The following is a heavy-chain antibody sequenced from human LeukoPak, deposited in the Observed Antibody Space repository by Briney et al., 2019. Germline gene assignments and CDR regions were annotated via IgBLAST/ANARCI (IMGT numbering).Heavy chain of an antibody. CDR2: ISGSGGST. D-gene: IGHD4-17*01. J-gene: IGHJ4*02. V-gene: IGHV3-23*01. Sequence: GGSLRLSCAASGFTFSSYAMSWVRQAPGKGLEWVSAISGSGGSTYYADSVKGRFAISRDNSKNTLYLQMNSLRAEDTAVYYCAKPLYGDYYFDYWGQGTLVTVSS. CDR3: AKPLYGDYYFDY. CDR1: GFTFSSYA.